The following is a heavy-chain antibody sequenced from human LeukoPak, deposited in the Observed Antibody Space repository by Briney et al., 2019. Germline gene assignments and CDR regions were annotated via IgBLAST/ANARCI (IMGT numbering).Heavy chain of an antibody. CDR1: GFTFSSYA. D-gene: IGHD3-10*01. CDR2: ISGSGGYT. V-gene: IGHV3-23*01. CDR3: AAGGPGSYLGY. J-gene: IGHJ4*02. Sequence: PGGSLRLSCAASGFTFSSYAMSWVRQAPGKGLEWVSTISGSGGYTYYADSEKGRFTVSRDNSKNTLYLQMNSLRAEDTAVYYCAAGGPGSYLGYWGQGTLVTVSS.